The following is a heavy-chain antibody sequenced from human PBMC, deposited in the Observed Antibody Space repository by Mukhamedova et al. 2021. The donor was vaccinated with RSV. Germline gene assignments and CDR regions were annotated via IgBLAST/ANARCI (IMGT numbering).Heavy chain of an antibody. CDR3: AKDKPHMVRGVIIKGDFDY. J-gene: IGHJ4*02. Sequence: VKGRFTISRDNSKNTLYLQMNSLRAEDTAVYYCAKDKPHMVRGVIIKGDFDYWGQGTLFTVSS. V-gene: IGHV3-23*01. D-gene: IGHD3-10*01.